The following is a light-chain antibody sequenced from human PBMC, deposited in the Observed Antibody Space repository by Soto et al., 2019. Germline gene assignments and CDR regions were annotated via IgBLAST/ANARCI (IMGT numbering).Light chain of an antibody. Sequence: DIQMTQSPSSLSASVGDRVTITCQASQDIGDHLSWLQQKPGKPPKVLIYDASNLETGVPSRFSGSGSGTHFTFTISRLQPEDVATYYCQKYNSAPLTFGGGTKVDIK. CDR3: QKYNSAPLT. CDR1: QDIGDH. J-gene: IGKJ4*01. CDR2: DAS. V-gene: IGKV1-33*01.